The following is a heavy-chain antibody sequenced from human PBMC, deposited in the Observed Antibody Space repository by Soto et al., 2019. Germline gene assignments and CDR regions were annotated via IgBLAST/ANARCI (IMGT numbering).Heavy chain of an antibody. Sequence: SETLSLTCTVSGGSISSYYWSWIRQPPGKGLEWIGYIYYSGSTNYNPSLKSRVTISVDTSKNQFSLKLSSVTAADTAVYYCARDSPSEGYCSGGSCYFAAFDIWGQGTMVTVPS. V-gene: IGHV4-59*01. D-gene: IGHD2-15*01. J-gene: IGHJ3*02. CDR1: GGSISSYY. CDR2: IYYSGST. CDR3: ARDSPSEGYCSGGSCYFAAFDI.